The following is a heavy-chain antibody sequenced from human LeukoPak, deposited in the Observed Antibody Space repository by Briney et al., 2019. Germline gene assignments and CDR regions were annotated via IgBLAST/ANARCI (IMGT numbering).Heavy chain of an antibody. CDR2: ISSSDVTT. D-gene: IGHD2-21*01. CDR3: AKAPVTTCRGAYCYPFDY. Sequence: GGSLRLSCAASGFTFSSFAMTWVRQAPGKGLEWVSAISSSDVTTYYADSVKGRFTISRDSSKNTLFLQMNRLRPEDAAVYYCAKAPVTTCRGAYCYPFDYWGQGTLVTVSS. J-gene: IGHJ4*02. CDR1: GFTFSSFA. V-gene: IGHV3-23*01.